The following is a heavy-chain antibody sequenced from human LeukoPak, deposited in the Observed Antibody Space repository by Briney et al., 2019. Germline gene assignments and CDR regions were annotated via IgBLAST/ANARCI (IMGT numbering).Heavy chain of an antibody. Sequence: GGSLRLSCAASGFTFSSYAMSWVRQAPGKGLEWVSVIYSGGSTYYADSVKGRFTISRDNSKNTLYLQMNSLRAEDTAVYYCARSLAYSSGWYGDAFDIWGQGTMVTVSS. CDR3: ARSLAYSSGWYGDAFDI. CDR1: GFTFSSYA. V-gene: IGHV3-66*01. J-gene: IGHJ3*02. D-gene: IGHD6-19*01. CDR2: IYSGGST.